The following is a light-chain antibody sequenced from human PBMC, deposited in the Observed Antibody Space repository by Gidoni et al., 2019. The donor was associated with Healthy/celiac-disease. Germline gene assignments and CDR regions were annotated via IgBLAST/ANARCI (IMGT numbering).Light chain of an antibody. CDR3: AAWDDSLSGYV. CDR2: RNN. V-gene: IGLV1-47*01. J-gene: IGLJ1*01. Sequence: QSMLTQPLSASGTPGQRVTISCSGSSSNIGSNYVYWYQQLPGTAPKLLSYRNNQRPSGVPDRFSGSKSGTSASLAISGLRSEDEADYYCAAWDDSLSGYVFGTGTKVTVL. CDR1: SSNIGSNY.